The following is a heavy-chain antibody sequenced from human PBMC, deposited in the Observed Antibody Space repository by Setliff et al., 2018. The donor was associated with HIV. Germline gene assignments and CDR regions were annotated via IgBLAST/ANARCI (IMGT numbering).Heavy chain of an antibody. CDR2: SYTSGIT. D-gene: IGHD3-10*01. Sequence: SETLSLTCTVSGDSISSYYWSWIRQPPGKGLEWIGYSYTSGITDYNPSLKSRVTISGDTSKNQFSLKLSPVTAADTAVYYCARDRRGYYYGSGSCYMDVWGTGTTVTVSS. CDR1: GDSISSYY. J-gene: IGHJ6*03. V-gene: IGHV4-4*08. CDR3: ARDRRGYYYGSGSCYMDV.